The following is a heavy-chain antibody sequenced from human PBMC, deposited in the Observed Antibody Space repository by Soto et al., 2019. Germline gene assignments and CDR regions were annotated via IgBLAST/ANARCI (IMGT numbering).Heavy chain of an antibody. D-gene: IGHD3-10*01. J-gene: IGHJ4*02. CDR2: ISPRSSFL. Sequence: GRSLRLSCAAYEFSLRSYYMNWVRQAPGRGLEWVSSISPRSSFLNYADSVKGRFTISRDNAKNSVYLQMNSLRVEDTAVYYCARVGAHYGSGSPYYSDFWGQGTLVTVSS. V-gene: IGHV3-21*06. CDR3: ARVGAHYGSGSPYYSDF. CDR1: EFSLRSYY.